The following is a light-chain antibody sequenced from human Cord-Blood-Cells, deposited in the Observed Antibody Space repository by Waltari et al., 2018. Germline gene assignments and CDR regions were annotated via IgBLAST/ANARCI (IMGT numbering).Light chain of an antibody. CDR3: QQSYSTPRT. J-gene: IGKJ4*01. Sequence: DIQMTQSPSSLSASVGDRVTITCRASQSISSYLNWYQQKPGKAPKLLIYAASSLQSWVPSRFSGSGSVTDFTLTISSLQPEDFATYYCQQSYSTPRTFGGGTKVEIK. CDR2: AAS. V-gene: IGKV1-39*01. CDR1: QSISSY.